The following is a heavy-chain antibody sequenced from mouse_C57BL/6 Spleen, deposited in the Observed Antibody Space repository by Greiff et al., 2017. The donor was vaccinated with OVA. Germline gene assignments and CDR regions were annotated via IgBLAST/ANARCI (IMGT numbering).Heavy chain of an antibody. CDR2: IYPGGGYT. CDR3: ARSYDYWYFDV. J-gene: IGHJ1*03. D-gene: IGHD2-3*01. CDR1: GYTFTNYW. Sequence: VQLQQSGAELVRPGTSVKMSCKASGYTFTNYWIGWAKQTPGHGLEWIGDIYPGGGYTNYNEKFKGKATLTADKSSSTAYMQFSSLTSEDSAIYYCARSYDYWYFDVWGTGTTVTVSS. V-gene: IGHV1-63*01.